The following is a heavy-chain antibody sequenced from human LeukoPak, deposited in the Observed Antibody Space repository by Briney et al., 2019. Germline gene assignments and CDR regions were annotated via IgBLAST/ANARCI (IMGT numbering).Heavy chain of an antibody. CDR1: GFTFSSSA. V-gene: IGHV3-23*01. CDR3: AVSKVRGVWFYLHY. CDR2: ISASGGST. J-gene: IGHJ4*02. Sequence: GGSLRLSCAASGFTFSSSAMSWVRQVPGKGLEWVSGISASGGSTYYADSVRGRFTISRDNSKNTLYVQMNSLRDEDTAVYFCAVSKVRGVWFYLHYWGEGTLDTVFS. D-gene: IGHD3-10*01.